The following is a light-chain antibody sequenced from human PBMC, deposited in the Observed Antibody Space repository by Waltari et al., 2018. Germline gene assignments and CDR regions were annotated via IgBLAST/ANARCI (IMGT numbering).Light chain of an antibody. Sequence: SSELTQDPVVSVALGQTVRITCQGDSRRYYYYNCYHQKPGPAPVLLMYGKNNRPSGVPDRVSGSYSGTTASLIITGAQAEDEGDYYCNSRDSRGHPLVFGTGTKVTVL. V-gene: IGLV3-19*01. J-gene: IGLJ1*01. CDR3: NSRDSRGHPLV. CDR1: SRRYYY. CDR2: GKN.